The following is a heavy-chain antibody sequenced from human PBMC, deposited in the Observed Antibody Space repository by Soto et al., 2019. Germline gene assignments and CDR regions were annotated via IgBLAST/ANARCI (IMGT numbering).Heavy chain of an antibody. Sequence: GASVKVSCKASGYTFTSYYMHWVRQAPGQGLEWMGMINPSGGVKNYAQKFQGRVLMTRDTSTSTVYMELSSLRSEDTAVYYCARALGYSGYAGMDVWGQGTTVTV. D-gene: IGHD5-12*01. CDR2: INPSGGVK. CDR3: ARALGYSGYAGMDV. CDR1: GYTFTSYY. J-gene: IGHJ6*02. V-gene: IGHV1-46*01.